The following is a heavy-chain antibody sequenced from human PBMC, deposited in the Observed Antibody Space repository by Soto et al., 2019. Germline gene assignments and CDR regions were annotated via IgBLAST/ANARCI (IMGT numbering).Heavy chain of an antibody. CDR3: ASGGGSSWSGSDY. CDR1: GFTFSDYY. Sequence: GGSLRLSCAASGFTFSDYYMSWIRQAPGKGLEWVSYISSSSSYTNYADSVKGRFTISRDNAKNSLYLQMNSLRAEDTAVYYCASGGGSSWSGSDYWGQGTLVTVSS. J-gene: IGHJ4*02. V-gene: IGHV3-11*06. D-gene: IGHD6-13*01. CDR2: ISSSSSYT.